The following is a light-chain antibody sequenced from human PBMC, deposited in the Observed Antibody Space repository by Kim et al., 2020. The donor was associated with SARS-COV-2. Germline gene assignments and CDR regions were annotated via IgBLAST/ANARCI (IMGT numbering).Light chain of an antibody. CDR2: EVS. CDR3: MQNMQLTIT. Sequence: DIVMTQTPLSLFVSPGQPASISCKSGQSLLHSDGRTYLYWFLQKPGQPPRLLIYEVSNRFSGVPDRFSGSGSGTDFTLKISRVEAVDVGVYYCMQNMQLTITFGQGTRLEIK. J-gene: IGKJ5*01. V-gene: IGKV2D-29*01. CDR1: QSLLHSDGRTY.